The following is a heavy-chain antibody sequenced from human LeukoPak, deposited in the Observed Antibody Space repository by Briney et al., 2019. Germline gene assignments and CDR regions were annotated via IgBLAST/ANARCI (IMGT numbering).Heavy chain of an antibody. CDR2: IYHSGST. CDR3: ARRTVDDYSECFDY. V-gene: IGHV4-30-2*01. J-gene: IGHJ4*02. CDR1: GGSISSGGYY. Sequence: SQTLSLTCTVSGGSISSGGYYWSWIRQPPGKGLEWIGYIYHSGSTNYNPSLKSRVTISLDTSKKQFSLKLSSVTAADTAVYYCARRTVDDYSECFDYWGQGTLVTVSS. D-gene: IGHD4-11*01.